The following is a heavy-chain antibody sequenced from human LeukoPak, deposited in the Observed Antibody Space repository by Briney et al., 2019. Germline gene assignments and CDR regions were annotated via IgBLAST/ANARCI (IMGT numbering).Heavy chain of an antibody. CDR3: ARDRGSSWFADY. V-gene: IGHV1-2*02. J-gene: IGHJ4*02. CDR2: INPNNGGT. Sequence: ASVKVSCRASRYIFTSYYIHWVRQAPGEGLEWMEWINPNNGGTKYAQKFQGRVTMTSDTSISTAYMQLSRLKSDDTAMYYCARDRGSSWFADYWGQGTLVTVSS. D-gene: IGHD6-13*01. CDR1: RYIFTSYY.